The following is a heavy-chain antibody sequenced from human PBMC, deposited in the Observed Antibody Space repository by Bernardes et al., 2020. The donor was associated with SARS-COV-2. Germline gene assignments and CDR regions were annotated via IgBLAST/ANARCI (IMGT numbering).Heavy chain of an antibody. Sequence: SETLSLTCTVSGGSIITSSHYRGWIRQPPGKGLEWIGSIYYSVNTYYNPSLKSRVTIPVDTSNNQFSLKLSSVTASDTAVDYCARPRGPDNCFDPWGQGTLVTVSS. CDR3: ARPRGPDNCFDP. J-gene: IGHJ5*02. CDR1: GGSIITSSHY. CDR2: IYYSVNT. D-gene: IGHD3-10*01. V-gene: IGHV4-39*01.